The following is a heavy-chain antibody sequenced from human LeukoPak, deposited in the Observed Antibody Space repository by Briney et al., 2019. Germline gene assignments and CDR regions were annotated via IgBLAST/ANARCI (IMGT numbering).Heavy chain of an antibody. Sequence: SETQSLTCTVSGGSISSGGYYWSWIRQHPGKGLEWIGYIYYSGSTYYNPSLKSRVTISVDTSKNQFSLKLSSVTAADTAVYYCAREGVEMATNYFQHWGQGTLVTVSS. CDR2: IYYSGST. J-gene: IGHJ1*01. CDR1: GGSISSGGYY. CDR3: AREGVEMATNYFQH. V-gene: IGHV4-31*03. D-gene: IGHD5-24*01.